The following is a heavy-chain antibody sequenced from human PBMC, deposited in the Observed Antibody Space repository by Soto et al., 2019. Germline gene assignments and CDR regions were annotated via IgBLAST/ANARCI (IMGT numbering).Heavy chain of an antibody. D-gene: IGHD6-6*01. Sequence: SETLSLTCTVSGGSISSYYWSWIRQPPGKGLEWIGYIYYSGSTNYNPSLKSRVTISVDTSKNQFSLKLSSVTAADTAVYYCARHNIRAQYSSSSGAFDIWGQGTMVTVSS. J-gene: IGHJ3*02. CDR3: ARHNIRAQYSSSSGAFDI. CDR1: GGSISSYY. V-gene: IGHV4-59*08. CDR2: IYYSGST.